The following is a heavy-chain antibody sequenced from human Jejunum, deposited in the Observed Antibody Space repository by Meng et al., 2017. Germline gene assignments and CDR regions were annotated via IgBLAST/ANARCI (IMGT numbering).Heavy chain of an antibody. Sequence: GESLKISCAASGFTFSNYGISWVRQAPGKGLEWVSGISGSGGSTYYADSVKGRFTISRDNSKNTLYLQMNSLRAEDTAVYYCAKGSGFGYGSNNYWGQGTLVTVSS. CDR1: GFTFSNYG. V-gene: IGHV3-23*01. D-gene: IGHD5-24*01. CDR2: ISGSGGST. CDR3: AKGSGFGYGSNNY. J-gene: IGHJ4*02.